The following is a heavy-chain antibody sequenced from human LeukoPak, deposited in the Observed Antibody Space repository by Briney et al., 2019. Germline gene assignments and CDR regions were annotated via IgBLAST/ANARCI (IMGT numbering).Heavy chain of an antibody. Sequence: GRPLRLSCTASGFTFGDYAMSWVRQAPGKGLEWVGFIRSKAYGGTTEYAASVKGRFTISRDDSKSIAYLQMNSLKTEDTAVYYCTRTRVPGYYYYYYMDVWGKGTTVTVSS. CDR2: IRSKAYGGTT. J-gene: IGHJ6*03. CDR3: TRTRVPGYYYYYYMDV. CDR1: GFTFGDYA. V-gene: IGHV3-49*04.